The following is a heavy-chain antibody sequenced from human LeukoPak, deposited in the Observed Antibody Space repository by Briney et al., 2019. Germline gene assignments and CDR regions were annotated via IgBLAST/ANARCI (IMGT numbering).Heavy chain of an antibody. Sequence: SETLSLTCTVSGASMSDYYWSWIRQPPGKGLEWIADINYTGDTATGTTSYSPSLGSRVTISVDMSKNQFFLHLRSVTAADTGVYYCARGFSGFWVFDYWGQGTLVTVSS. V-gene: IGHV4-34*01. CDR1: GASMSDYY. CDR2: INYTGDTATGTT. CDR3: ARGFSGFWVFDY. J-gene: IGHJ4*02. D-gene: IGHD3-10*01.